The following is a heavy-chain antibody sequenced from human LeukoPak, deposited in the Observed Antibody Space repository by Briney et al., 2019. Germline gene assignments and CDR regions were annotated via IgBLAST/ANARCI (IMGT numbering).Heavy chain of an antibody. Sequence: SQTLSLTCTVSGGSISSGDYYWNWIRQHPGKGPEWIGYIYDSGTTYYNPSLKSRVTISLHTSESQFSLKLSSVTAADTAVYFCARDRTGYFFDDWGQGTLVTVSS. CDR3: ARDRTGYFFDD. V-gene: IGHV4-31*03. J-gene: IGHJ4*02. CDR2: IYDSGTT. CDR1: GGSISSGDYY.